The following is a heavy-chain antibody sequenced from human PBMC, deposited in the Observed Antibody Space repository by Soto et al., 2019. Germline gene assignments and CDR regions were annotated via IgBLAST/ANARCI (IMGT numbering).Heavy chain of an antibody. V-gene: IGHV4-59*08. J-gene: IGHJ4*02. Sequence: SETLSLTCTVSGGSISSYYGSWIRQPPGKGLEWIGYIYYSGSTNYNPSLKSRVTISVDTSKNQFSLKLSSVTAADTAVYYCATWPETGYYFDYWGQGTLVTVSS. CDR1: GGSISSYY. CDR2: IYYSGST. CDR3: ATWPETGYYFDY.